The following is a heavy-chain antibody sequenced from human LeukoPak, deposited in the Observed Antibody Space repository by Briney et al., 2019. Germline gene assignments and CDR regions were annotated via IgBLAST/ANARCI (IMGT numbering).Heavy chain of an antibody. CDR1: CGPFSGYY. J-gene: IGHJ4*02. V-gene: IGHV4-34*01. Sequence: PSETLSLTCAVYCGPFSGYYWSWIRQPPGKGLEWIGEINHSGSTNYNPSLKSRVTISVDTSKNQFSLKLSSVTAADTAVYYCARPRMFGEGDYWGQGTLVTVSS. CDR3: ARPRMFGEGDY. D-gene: IGHD3-10*02. CDR2: INHSGST.